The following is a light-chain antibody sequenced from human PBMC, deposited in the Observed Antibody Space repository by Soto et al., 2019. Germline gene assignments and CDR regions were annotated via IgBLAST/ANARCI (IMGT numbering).Light chain of an antibody. CDR3: QQRSNWLT. Sequence: EIVLTQSPATLSLSPGERATLSCRASQSVSSDLAWYQQKPGQAPRLLIYDASKRATGIPPRFSGSGSGTDYTLTISSLGPEDFAIYYCQQRSNWLTFGGGTKVELK. CDR2: DAS. J-gene: IGKJ4*01. CDR1: QSVSSD. V-gene: IGKV3-11*01.